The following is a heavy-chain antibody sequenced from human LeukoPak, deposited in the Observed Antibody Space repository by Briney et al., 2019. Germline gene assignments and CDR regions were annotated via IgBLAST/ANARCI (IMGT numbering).Heavy chain of an antibody. CDR1: GGSINSYY. V-gene: IGHV4-4*07. Sequence: SETLSLTCTVSGGSINSYYWSWIRQPAEKGVEWIGRIYTSGSTNYNPSLKSRVTMSVDTSKNQFSLKLSSVTAADTAVYYCARSNSSGWYPDWFDPWGQGTLVTVSS. CDR2: IYTSGST. CDR3: ARSNSSGWYPDWFDP. D-gene: IGHD6-19*01. J-gene: IGHJ5*02.